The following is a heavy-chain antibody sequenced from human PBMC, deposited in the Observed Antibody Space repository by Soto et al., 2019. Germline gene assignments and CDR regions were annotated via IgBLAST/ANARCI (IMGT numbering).Heavy chain of an antibody. Sequence: SETLSLTCTVSGGSISSSNYYWAWIRQPPGRGLEWIGSISYSGSTYYNPSLKSRVTISVDTSKNQFFLRVSSVTAADTAVYYCARHPQYYDSTGQYYHFDYWGQGTLVTVSS. J-gene: IGHJ4*02. V-gene: IGHV4-39*01. CDR1: GGSISSSNYY. D-gene: IGHD3-22*01. CDR3: ARHPQYYDSTGQYYHFDY. CDR2: ISYSGST.